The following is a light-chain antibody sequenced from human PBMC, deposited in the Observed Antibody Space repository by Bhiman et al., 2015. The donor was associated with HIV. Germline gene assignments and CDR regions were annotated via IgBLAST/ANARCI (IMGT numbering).Light chain of an antibody. CDR3: QSYDSNNQGV. J-gene: IGLJ3*02. V-gene: IGLV6-57*01. CDR1: DGSIASNY. CDR2: EDN. Sequence: NFMLTQPHSVSESPGKTVTISCSRSDGSIASNYVQWYQQRPGSSPTTVIYEDNQRPSGVPDRFSGSIDTSSNSASLTISGLKTEDEADYYCQSYDSNNQGVFGGGTKLTVL.